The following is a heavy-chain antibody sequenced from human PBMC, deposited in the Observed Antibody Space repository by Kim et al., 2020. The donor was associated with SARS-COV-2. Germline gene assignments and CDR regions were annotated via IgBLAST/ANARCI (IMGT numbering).Heavy chain of an antibody. CDR3: AKDGPSFLEWRISETGYFDY. CDR2: ISWNSGSI. V-gene: IGHV3-9*01. CDR1: GFTFDDYA. Sequence: GGSLRLSCAASGFTFDDYAMHWVRQAPGKGLEWVSGISWNSGSIGYADSVKGRFTISRDNAKNSLYLQMNSLRAEDTALYYCAKDGPSFLEWRISETGYFDYWGQGTLVTVSS. J-gene: IGHJ4*02. D-gene: IGHD3-3*01.